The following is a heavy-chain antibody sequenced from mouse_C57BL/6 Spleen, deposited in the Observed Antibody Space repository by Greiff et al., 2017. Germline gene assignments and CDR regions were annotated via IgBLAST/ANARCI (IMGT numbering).Heavy chain of an antibody. CDR1: GYTFTSYW. D-gene: IGHD1-1*01. J-gene: IGHJ2*01. CDR3: ARESYGSSPYY. CDR2: IDPSDSYT. V-gene: IGHV1-50*01. Sequence: QVQLQQPGAELVKPGASVKLSCKASGYTFTSYWMQWVKQRPGQGLEWIGEIDPSDSYTNYNQKFKGKATLTVDTSSSTAYMQLSSLTSEDSAVYYCARESYGSSPYYWGQGTTLTVSS.